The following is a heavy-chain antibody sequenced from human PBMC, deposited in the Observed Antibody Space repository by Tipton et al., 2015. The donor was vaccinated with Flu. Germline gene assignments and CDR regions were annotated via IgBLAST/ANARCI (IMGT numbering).Heavy chain of an antibody. J-gene: IGHJ5*02. Sequence: TLSLTCTVSGGSISSGSYYWGWIRQPAGKGLEWIGRIYTSGSTGYNPSLKGRATISVDTSKNQFSLRLSSVTAADTAVYYCARVGGDYRDTSGFIPWFDLWGQGTLVTVSS. D-gene: IGHD3-22*01. CDR1: GGSISSGSYY. CDR3: ARVGGDYRDTSGFIPWFDL. CDR2: IYTSGST. V-gene: IGHV4-61*02.